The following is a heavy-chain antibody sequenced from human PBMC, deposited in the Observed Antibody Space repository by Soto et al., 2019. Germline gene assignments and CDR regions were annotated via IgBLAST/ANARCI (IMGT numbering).Heavy chain of an antibody. Sequence: SLRLSCAASGFTFSSYAMHWVRQAPGKGLEWVAVISYDGSNKYYADSVKGRFTISRDNSKNTLYLQMNSLRAEDTAVYYCAKGETYYDFWSGSQGAFDIWGQGTMVTVSS. CDR3: AKGETYYDFWSGSQGAFDI. CDR1: GFTFSSYA. J-gene: IGHJ3*02. D-gene: IGHD3-3*01. V-gene: IGHV3-30-3*01. CDR2: ISYDGSNK.